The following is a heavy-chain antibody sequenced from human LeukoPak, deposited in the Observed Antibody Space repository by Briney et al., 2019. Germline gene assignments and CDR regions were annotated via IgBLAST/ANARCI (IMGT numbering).Heavy chain of an antibody. J-gene: IGHJ5*02. CDR3: ARDIPYSNVASRQYNYFAP. D-gene: IGHD3-9*01. V-gene: IGHV3-11*04. CDR1: GFPLSDYY. Sequence: GALSLSCAASGFPLSDYYMSWIRQAPGKGLEWISYITSSGNSIYDADSVKGRFTISRDNAKNSLYLQMNSLIAEDTAVYLCARDIPYSNVASRQYNYFAPGGQGTLVTVSS. CDR2: ITSSGNSI.